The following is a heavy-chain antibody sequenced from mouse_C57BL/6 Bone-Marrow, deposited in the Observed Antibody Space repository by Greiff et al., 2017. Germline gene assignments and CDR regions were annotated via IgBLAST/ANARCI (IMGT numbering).Heavy chain of an antibody. CDR3: ARWGTVGYFDV. J-gene: IGHJ1*03. CDR1: GYTFTSYW. V-gene: IGHV1-55*01. Sequence: VQLQQPGAELVKPGASVKMSCKASGYTFTSYWITWVKQRPGQGLEWIGDIYPGSGSTNYNEKFKSTATLTVATSSSTAYMQLSSLTSEDAAVYYCARWGTVGYFDVWGTGTTVTVSS. D-gene: IGHD2-14*01. CDR2: IYPGSGST.